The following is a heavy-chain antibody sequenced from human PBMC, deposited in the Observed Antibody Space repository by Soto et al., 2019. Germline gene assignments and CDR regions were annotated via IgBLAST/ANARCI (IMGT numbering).Heavy chain of an antibody. V-gene: IGHV1-69*13. J-gene: IGHJ4*02. Sequence: GASVKVSCKASGGTFSSYAISWVRQAPGQGLEWMGGIIPIFGTANYAQKFQGRVTITADESTSTAYMELSSLRSEDTAVYYCATIYYDILTGYYSGFDYWGQGTLVTVSS. D-gene: IGHD3-9*01. CDR2: IIPIFGTA. CDR3: ATIYYDILTGYYSGFDY. CDR1: GGTFSSYA.